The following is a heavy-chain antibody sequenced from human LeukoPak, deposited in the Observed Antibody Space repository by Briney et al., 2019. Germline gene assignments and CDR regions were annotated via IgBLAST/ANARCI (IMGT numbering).Heavy chain of an antibody. CDR2: IYYSGST. V-gene: IGHV4-59*12. CDR1: GGSISSYY. D-gene: IGHD2-2*02. Sequence: SETLSLTCTVSGGSISSYYWSWIRQPPGKGLEWIGYIYYSGSTNYNPSLKSRVTISVDTSKNQFSLKLSSVTAADTAVYYCARVGIPAAIAPYYYYGMDVWGQGTTVTVSS. CDR3: ARVGIPAAIAPYYYYGMDV. J-gene: IGHJ6*02.